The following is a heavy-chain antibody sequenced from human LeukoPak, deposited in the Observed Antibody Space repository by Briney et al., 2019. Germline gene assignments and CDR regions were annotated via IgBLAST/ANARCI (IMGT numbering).Heavy chain of an antibody. CDR3: AREPTQPLRFGEFHPFDN. Sequence: PSETLSLTCTVSGGSIRTSGDHWTWIRQLPGKGLEWIGYTSYSGYPDSNPSLKSRVTISLDTSKNQFSLSLSSVTAADTAVYYCAREPTQPLRFGEFHPFDNWGQGTLVTVSS. D-gene: IGHD3-10*01. CDR1: GGSIRTSGDH. V-gene: IGHV4-31*03. CDR2: TSYSGYP. J-gene: IGHJ4*02.